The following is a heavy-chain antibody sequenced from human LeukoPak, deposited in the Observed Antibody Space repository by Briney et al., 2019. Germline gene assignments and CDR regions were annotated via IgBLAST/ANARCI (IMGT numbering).Heavy chain of an antibody. D-gene: IGHD1-26*01. CDR3: ARENSGSYGEFDY. Sequence: SETLSLTCTVSGGSISSYYWSWIRQPAGKGLEWIGRIYTSGSTNYNASLKSRVSMSVDSSKNQFSLKLSSVTAADTAVFYCARENSGSYGEFDYWGQGTLVTVSS. CDR2: IYTSGST. V-gene: IGHV4-4*07. CDR1: GGSISSYY. J-gene: IGHJ4*02.